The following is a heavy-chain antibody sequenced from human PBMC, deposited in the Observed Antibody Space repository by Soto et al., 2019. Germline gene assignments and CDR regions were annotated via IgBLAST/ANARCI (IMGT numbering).Heavy chain of an antibody. D-gene: IGHD3-10*01. CDR3: ARDIGSYAYGEGY. CDR1: GGSINSYW. J-gene: IGHJ4*02. V-gene: IGHV4-4*07. Sequence: SETLSLTCSVSGGSINSYWWSLIRQPAGKGLEWIGRVYSSGTTDYNPSLNSRATLSVETSKNQFSLKLSSVTAADTAVYYCARDIGSYAYGEGYWGQG. CDR2: VYSSGTT.